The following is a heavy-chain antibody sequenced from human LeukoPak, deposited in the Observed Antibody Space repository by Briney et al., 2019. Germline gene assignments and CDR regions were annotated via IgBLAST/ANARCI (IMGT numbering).Heavy chain of an antibody. D-gene: IGHD6-19*01. V-gene: IGHV1-18*01. J-gene: IGHJ6*03. Sequence: RASVKVSCKASGYTFTSYGISWVRQAPGQGLEWMGWISAYNGNTNYAQKLQGRVTMTTDTSTSTAYMELRSLRSDDTAVYYCARDFEYSSGWYPGVYYYYMDVWGKGTTVTISS. CDR1: GYTFTSYG. CDR2: ISAYNGNT. CDR3: ARDFEYSSGWYPGVYYYYMDV.